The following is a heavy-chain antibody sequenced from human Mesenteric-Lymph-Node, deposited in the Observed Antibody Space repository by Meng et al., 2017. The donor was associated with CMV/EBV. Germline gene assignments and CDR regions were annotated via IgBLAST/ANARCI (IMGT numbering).Heavy chain of an antibody. V-gene: IGHV3-7*01. Sequence: GGSLRLSCAASGFTFSNYWMSWVRQAPGKGLEWVANIKQDGREKNYVDSVKGRFSISRDNAKNSLYLQMNSLRAEDTAVYYCARDYRTGDGSGWGQGTLVTVSS. CDR2: IKQDGREK. D-gene: IGHD2-21*02. CDR1: GFTFSNYW. CDR3: ARDYRTGDGSG. J-gene: IGHJ4*02.